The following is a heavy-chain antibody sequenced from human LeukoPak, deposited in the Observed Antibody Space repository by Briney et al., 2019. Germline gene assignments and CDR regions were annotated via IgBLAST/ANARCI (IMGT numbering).Heavy chain of an antibody. V-gene: IGHV3-30-3*01. D-gene: IGHD2-2*01. CDR2: ISYDGSNK. J-gene: IGHJ4*02. Sequence: PGGSLRLSCAASGFTFSSYAMNWVRQAPGKGLEWVALISYDGSNKYYADSVKGRFTISRDNSKNTLYLQMNSLRAEDTAVNYCARALSYAHDYWGQGTLVTVSS. CDR1: GFTFSSYA. CDR3: ARALSYAHDY.